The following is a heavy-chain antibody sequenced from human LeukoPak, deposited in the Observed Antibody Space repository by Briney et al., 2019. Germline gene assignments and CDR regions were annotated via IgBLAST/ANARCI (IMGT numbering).Heavy chain of an antibody. CDR3: AVGNYDFWSGPPDY. J-gene: IGHJ4*02. CDR1: GGSISSSSYY. V-gene: IGHV4-39*07. CDR2: IYYSGST. Sequence: SETLSLTCTVSGGSISSSSYYWGWIRQPPGKGLEWIGSIYYSGSTYYNPSLKSRVTISVDTSKNQFSLKLSSVTAADTAVYYCAVGNYDFWSGPPDYWGQGTLVTVSS. D-gene: IGHD3-3*01.